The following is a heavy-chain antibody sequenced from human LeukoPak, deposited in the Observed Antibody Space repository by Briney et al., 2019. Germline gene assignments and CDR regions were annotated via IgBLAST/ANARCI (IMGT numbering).Heavy chain of an antibody. CDR1: GGSISSNNF. V-gene: IGHV4-4*02. D-gene: IGHD3-22*01. CDR3: ARDSYYDSSGYYLDY. Sequence: SETLSLTCAVSGGSISSNNFWSWVRQPPGKGLEWIGEIYHSGSTNYNPSLKSRVTISVDKSKNQFSLKLSSVTAADTAIYYCARDSYYDSSGYYLDYWGQGTLVTVSS. J-gene: IGHJ4*02. CDR2: IYHSGST.